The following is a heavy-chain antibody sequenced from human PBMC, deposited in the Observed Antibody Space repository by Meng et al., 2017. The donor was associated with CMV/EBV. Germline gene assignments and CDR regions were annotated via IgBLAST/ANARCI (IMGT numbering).Heavy chain of an antibody. CDR1: GGSFSGYY. D-gene: IGHD6-13*01. V-gene: IGHV4-34*01. J-gene: IGHJ5*02. CDR3: ARVGGYSSSWSRFGRGNWFDP. Sequence: SETLSLTCAVYGGSFSGYYWCWIRQPPGKGLEWIGEINHSGSTNYNPSLKSRVTISVDTSKNQFSLKLSSVTAADTAVYYCARVGGYSSSWSRFGRGNWFDPWGQGTLVTVSS. CDR2: INHSGST.